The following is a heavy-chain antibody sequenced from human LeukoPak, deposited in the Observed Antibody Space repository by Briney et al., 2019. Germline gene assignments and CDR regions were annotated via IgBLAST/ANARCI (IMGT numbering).Heavy chain of an antibody. CDR3: ARTRYYYNSRSYGAPYYFDY. D-gene: IGHD3-10*01. CDR2: INHSGST. CDR1: GGSISSYY. J-gene: IGHJ4*02. V-gene: IGHV4-59*04. Sequence: PSETLSLTCTVSGGSISSYYWSWIRQPPGKGLEWIGEINHSGSTYYNPSLKSRVTISVDTSKNQFSLKLSSVTAADTAVYYCARTRYYYNSRSYGAPYYFDYWGQGTLVTVSS.